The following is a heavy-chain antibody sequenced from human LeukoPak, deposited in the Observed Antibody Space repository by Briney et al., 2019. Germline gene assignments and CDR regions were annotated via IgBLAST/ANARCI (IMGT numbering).Heavy chain of an antibody. D-gene: IGHD3-9*01. J-gene: IGHJ4*02. V-gene: IGHV3-21*01. CDR2: ISSSSSYI. CDR1: GFTLSSYS. CDR3: ARGVRDFDWLFDY. Sequence: PGGSLRLSCAASGFTLSSYSMIWVRQAPGKGLEWVSSISSSSSYIYYADSVKGRFTISRDNAKNSLYLRMNSLRAEDTAVYYCARGVRDFDWLFDYWGQGTLVTVSS.